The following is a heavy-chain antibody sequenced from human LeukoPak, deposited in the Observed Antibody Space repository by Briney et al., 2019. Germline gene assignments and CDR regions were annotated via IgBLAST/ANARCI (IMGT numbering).Heavy chain of an antibody. CDR3: ARGGPYYDILTGYYPDNWFDP. V-gene: IGHV4-34*01. CDR2: INHSGST. D-gene: IGHD3-9*01. CDR1: GGSFSGYY. J-gene: IGHJ5*02. Sequence: SETLSLTCAVYGGSFSGYYWSWIRQPPRKGLEWSGEINHSGSTNYNPSPKSRVTISVDTSQNQFSLKLSSVTAADTAVYYCARGGPYYDILTGYYPDNWFDPWGLGTLVTVSS.